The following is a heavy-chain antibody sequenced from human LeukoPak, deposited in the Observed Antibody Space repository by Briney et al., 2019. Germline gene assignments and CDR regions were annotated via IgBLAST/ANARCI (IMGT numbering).Heavy chain of an antibody. CDR3: ARDVRGYSYGSYYYYYYYMDV. V-gene: IGHV3-64*01. J-gene: IGHJ6*03. CDR2: ISSNGGST. CDR1: GFTFSSYA. Sequence: GGSLRLSCAASGFTFSSYAMHCVRQAPGKGLEYVSAISSNGGSTYYANSVKGRFTISRDNSKKTLYLQMGSLRAEDMAVYYCARDVRGYSYGSYYYYYYYMDVWGKGTTVTVSS. D-gene: IGHD5-18*01.